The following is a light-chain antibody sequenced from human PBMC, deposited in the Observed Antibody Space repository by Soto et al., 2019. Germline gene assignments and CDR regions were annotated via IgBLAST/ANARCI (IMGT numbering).Light chain of an antibody. CDR3: QQFQKSRT. J-gene: IGKJ1*01. CDR1: ERITDRS. V-gene: IGKV3-20*01. CDR2: SVW. Sequence: IELTQSPGSLSLSPGERATLSCRASERITDRSLAWYQQKPGQAPRLLIYSVWNRATGIPDRFSGSGSGADFTLTITRLEPEDVAVYFCQQFQKSRTFGQGTKVDIK.